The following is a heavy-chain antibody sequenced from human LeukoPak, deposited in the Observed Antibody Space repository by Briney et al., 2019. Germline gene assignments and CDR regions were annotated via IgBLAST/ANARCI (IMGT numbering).Heavy chain of an antibody. Sequence: GGSLRLSCAASGFTFSSYSMNWVRQAPGKGLEWVSSISSSSSYIYYADSVKGRFTIARDNAKNSLYLQMNSLRAEDTAVYYCAKGPYYDFWSGYYTPLDHWGQGTLVTVSS. J-gene: IGHJ4*02. CDR2: ISSSSSYI. D-gene: IGHD3-3*01. CDR1: GFTFSSYS. CDR3: AKGPYYDFWSGYYTPLDH. V-gene: IGHV3-21*01.